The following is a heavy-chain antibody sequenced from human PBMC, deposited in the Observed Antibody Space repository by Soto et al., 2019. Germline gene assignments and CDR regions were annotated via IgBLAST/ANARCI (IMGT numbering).Heavy chain of an antibody. J-gene: IGHJ4*02. CDR3: VRGSDVARQELDY. CDR2: ISSDGSDK. D-gene: IGHD2-15*01. V-gene: IGHV3-30*03. CDR1: GFTFSNFG. Sequence: QAQVVESGGGVVQPGRSLRLSCAASGFTFSNFGMHWVRQAPGKGLEWVAAISSDGSDKYYLDSVKGRFIISRDNSKNTLFLQMNSLTVEDTAVYYCVRGSDVARQELDYWGQGTLVTVSS.